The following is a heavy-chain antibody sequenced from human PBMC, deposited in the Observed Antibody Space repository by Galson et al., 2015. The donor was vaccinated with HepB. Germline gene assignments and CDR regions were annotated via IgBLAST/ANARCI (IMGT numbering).Heavy chain of an antibody. CDR2: IYWDDDD. Sequence: PALVKPTQTLTLTCTFSGFSLSSPGVGVGWIRQPPGKALEWLAVIYWDDDDRYSPSLKSRLKITKDTSKNQVVLTMTNMDPVDTATYYCAHVMITFGGVIGPDAFDIWGQGTMVTVSS. CDR3: AHVMITFGGVIGPDAFDI. CDR1: GFSLSSPGVG. J-gene: IGHJ3*02. V-gene: IGHV2-5*02. D-gene: IGHD3-16*02.